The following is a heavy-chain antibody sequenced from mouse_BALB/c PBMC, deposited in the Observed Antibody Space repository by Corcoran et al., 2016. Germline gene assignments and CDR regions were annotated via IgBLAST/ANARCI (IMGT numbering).Heavy chain of an antibody. V-gene: IGHV14-3*02. D-gene: IGHD2-4*01. CDR2: IDPANGNT. Sequence: EVQLQPSGAELVTPGASVKLSCTASGFNINDTFMHWVKQRPEQGLVWIGRIDPANGNTKYDPKVQGKATITAYTSANTAYLQLSSLTSEHTAVDYCARSTMKYARDYWGQGTSVTVSS. CDR1: GFNINDTF. J-gene: IGHJ4*01. CDR3: ARSTMKYARDY.